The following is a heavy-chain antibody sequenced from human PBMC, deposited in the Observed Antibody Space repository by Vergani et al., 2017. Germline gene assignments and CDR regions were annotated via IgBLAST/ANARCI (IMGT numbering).Heavy chain of an antibody. CDR1: GFLLSDYY. CDR2: ISSSSSTI. J-gene: IGHJ6*02. CDR3: ARVLWFGELLYSPYYYYGMDV. V-gene: IGHV3-11*04. D-gene: IGHD3-10*01. Sequence: QVQLVESGGGLVKPGGSLRLSCAASGFLLSDYYMSWIRQAPGKGLEWVSYISSSSSTIYYADSVKGRFTISRDNAKNSLYLQMNSLRAEDTAVYYCARVLWFGELLYSPYYYYGMDVWGQGTTVTVSS.